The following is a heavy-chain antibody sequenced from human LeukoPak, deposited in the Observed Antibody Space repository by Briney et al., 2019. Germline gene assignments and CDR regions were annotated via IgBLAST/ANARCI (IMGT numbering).Heavy chain of an antibody. J-gene: IGHJ4*02. V-gene: IGHV4-4*09. Sequence: SETLSLTCTVSDGSISSYYWSWIRQPPGKGLEWIGYIYSSGSTNYNPSLKSRVTISVDTSKNQFSLKLSSVTAADTAVYYCARRATMLAGGYFDYWGQGTLVTVSS. CDR1: DGSISSYY. CDR3: ARRATMLAGGYFDY. CDR2: IYSSGST. D-gene: IGHD5-12*01.